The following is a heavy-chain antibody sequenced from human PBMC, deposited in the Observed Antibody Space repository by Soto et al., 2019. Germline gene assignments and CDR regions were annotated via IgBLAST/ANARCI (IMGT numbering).Heavy chain of an antibody. D-gene: IGHD2-15*01. CDR1: GFTFSSYA. J-gene: IGHJ6*02. V-gene: IGHV3-30-3*01. Sequence: QVQLVESGGGVVQSGRSLRLSCAASGFTFSSYAMHWVRQAPGKGLEWVAVISYDGSNKYYADSVKGRFTISRDNSKNTLYLQMNSLRAEDTAVYYCARRYCSGGSCVPGMDVWGQGTTVTVSS. CDR3: ARRYCSGGSCVPGMDV. CDR2: ISYDGSNK.